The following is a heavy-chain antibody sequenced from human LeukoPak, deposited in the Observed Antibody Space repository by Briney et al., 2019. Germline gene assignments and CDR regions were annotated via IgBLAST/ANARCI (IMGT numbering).Heavy chain of an antibody. CDR2: ISSSSSYI. CDR1: GFTLSSYI. D-gene: IGHD3-9*01. Sequence: GGSLRLSCGASGFTLSSYIMNWVRQSPGKGLDGVSSISSSSSYIYYADSVKGRFTISRDNAKNSLSLQMNSLRAEDTAVYYCARDPPTIKAASDYWGQGTLVTVSS. V-gene: IGHV3-21*01. J-gene: IGHJ4*02. CDR3: ARDPPTIKAASDY.